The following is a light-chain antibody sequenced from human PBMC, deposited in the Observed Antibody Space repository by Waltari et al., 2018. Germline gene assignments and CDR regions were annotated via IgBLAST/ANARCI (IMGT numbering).Light chain of an antibody. CDR3: CSYAGSSSVV. J-gene: IGLJ2*01. Sequence: QSALTQPASVSGSPGQSLTISCTGTSSDVGGYNYVPWYQQHPGKAPKLMIYDVSKRPSGVSNRFSGSKSGNTASLTISGLQAEDDADYYCCSYAGSSSVVFGGGTKLTVL. CDR1: SSDVGGYNY. V-gene: IGLV2-23*02. CDR2: DVS.